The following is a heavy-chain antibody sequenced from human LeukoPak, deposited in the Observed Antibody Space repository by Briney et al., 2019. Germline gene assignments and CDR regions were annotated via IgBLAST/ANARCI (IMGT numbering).Heavy chain of an antibody. Sequence: SETLSLTCTVSGASITSPYWSWIRQPPGKGLEWIGYIYYGGSPNYNSSLKSRLTISVDTSKNQFSLKLSSVTAADTAVYYCARVSWPGRGSRFDPWGQGALVTVSS. CDR3: ARVSWPGRGSRFDP. V-gene: IGHV4-59*11. D-gene: IGHD2/OR15-2a*01. J-gene: IGHJ5*02. CDR1: GASITSPY. CDR2: IYYGGSP.